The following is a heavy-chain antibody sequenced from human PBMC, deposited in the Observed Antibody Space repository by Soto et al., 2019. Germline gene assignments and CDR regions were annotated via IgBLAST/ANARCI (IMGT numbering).Heavy chain of an antibody. CDR2: IIPIFGTA. V-gene: IGHV1-69*13. J-gene: IGHJ5*02. D-gene: IGHD4-17*01. Sequence: GXSVNVSCQASGGTFSSYAISWVRQAPGQGLEWMGGIIPIFGTANYAQKFQGRVTITADESTSTAYMELSSLRSEDTAVYYCARDGMGVTTSNWFDHWGQGTLVTVSS. CDR1: GGTFSSYA. CDR3: ARDGMGVTTSNWFDH.